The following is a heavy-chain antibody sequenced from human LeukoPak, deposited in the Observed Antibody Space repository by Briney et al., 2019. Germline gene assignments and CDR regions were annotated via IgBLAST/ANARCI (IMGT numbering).Heavy chain of an antibody. J-gene: IGHJ6*02. D-gene: IGHD2/OR15-2a*01. V-gene: IGHV1-2*02. CDR3: ARRVRLEHYYYGMDV. Sequence: ASVKVFCKASGYTFTGYYMHWVRQAPGQGLEWMGWINPNSGGTNYAQKFQGRVTMTRDTSISTAYMELSRLRSDDTAVYYCARRVRLEHYYYGMDVWGQGTTVTVSS. CDR1: GYTFTGYY. CDR2: INPNSGGT.